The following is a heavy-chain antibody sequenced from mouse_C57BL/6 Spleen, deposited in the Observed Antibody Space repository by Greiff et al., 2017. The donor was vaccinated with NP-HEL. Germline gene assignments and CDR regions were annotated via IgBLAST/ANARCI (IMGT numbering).Heavy chain of an antibody. Sequence: EVQLVESGPGLVKPSQSLSLTCSVTGYSITSGYYWNWIRQFPGNKLEWMGYISYDGSNNYNPSLKNRISITRDTSKNQFFLKLNSVTTEDTATYYCARGGYYGSSGYFDVWGTGTTVTVSS. D-gene: IGHD1-1*01. CDR1: GYSITSGYY. V-gene: IGHV3-6*01. CDR3: ARGGYYGSSGYFDV. J-gene: IGHJ1*03. CDR2: ISYDGSN.